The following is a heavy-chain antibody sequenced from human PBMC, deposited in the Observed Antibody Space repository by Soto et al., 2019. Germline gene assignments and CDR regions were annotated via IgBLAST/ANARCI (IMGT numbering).Heavy chain of an antibody. V-gene: IGHV4-39*01. D-gene: IGHD2-8*01. J-gene: IGHJ4*02. CDR3: ASLTNGRTGDS. CDR1: GDSISNKNYH. Sequence: SETLSLTCTVSGDSISNKNYHWGWTLQPPGKGLEWIGTVYSNGHTYYNPSLKSRLAMAVDKSKNQFSLSLISVTAADTAVYFCASLTNGRTGDSWGQGTLVTVSS. CDR2: VYSNGHT.